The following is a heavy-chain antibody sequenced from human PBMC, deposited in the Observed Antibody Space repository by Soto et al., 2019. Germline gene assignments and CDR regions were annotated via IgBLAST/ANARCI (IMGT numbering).Heavy chain of an antibody. J-gene: IGHJ5*02. CDR3: VRDFGDLQDFWSGPDQ. D-gene: IGHD3-3*01. V-gene: IGHV4-38-2*02. CDR2: VFHSGTT. CDR1: GYSINSGYY. Sequence: PSETLSLTCAVSGYSINSGYYWGWIRHPPGKGLEWIGSVFHSGTTYSNPPLKTRLTISVDTYKNEIYLDLNPVTAADTAAYYCVRDFGDLQDFWSGPDQWGQGVPVTVS.